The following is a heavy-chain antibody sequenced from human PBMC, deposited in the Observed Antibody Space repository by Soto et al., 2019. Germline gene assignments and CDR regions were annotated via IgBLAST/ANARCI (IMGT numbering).Heavy chain of an antibody. Sequence: LTXXXXXGXVSSSNFYWGWVRQSPGKGLEWIGSIYYSGSTYYNPSLESQVTKSVDKSKNQFSLKVISVTAADTAVYYCARLEGLATISYYFDYWRQGTLVTVSS. D-gene: IGHD3-9*01. CDR2: IYYSGST. CDR1: XGXVSSSNFY. V-gene: IGHV4-39*01. CDR3: ARLEGLATISYYFDY. J-gene: IGHJ4*02.